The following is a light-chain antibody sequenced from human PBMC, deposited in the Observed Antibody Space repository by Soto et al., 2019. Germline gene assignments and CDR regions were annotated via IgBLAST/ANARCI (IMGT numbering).Light chain of an antibody. CDR3: QQYGSPGT. V-gene: IGKV3-20*01. J-gene: IGKJ1*01. Sequence: IVLTQSPGTLSLSPGERATLSCRASQSVSTYLAWYQQQPGQAPRLLIYGASSRATGIPDRFSGSGSGTDFTLTISRLEPEDFAVYYCQQYGSPGTSGHGTQVDIK. CDR2: GAS. CDR1: QSVSTY.